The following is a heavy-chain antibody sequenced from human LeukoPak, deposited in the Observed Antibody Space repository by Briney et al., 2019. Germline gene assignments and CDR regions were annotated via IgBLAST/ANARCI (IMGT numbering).Heavy chain of an antibody. Sequence: LETLSLTCIVSGDSITNNYWSWLRQPPGKGLEWVGYFHSSGNTDYNPSLEGRVTISIDTSKNQFSLLPASVTAADTAVYYCAREWKWSGPFEIWGQGTMVAVAS. V-gene: IGHV4-59*01. CDR1: GDSITNNY. D-gene: IGHD3/OR15-3a*01. CDR3: AREWKWSGPFEI. CDR2: FHSSGNT. J-gene: IGHJ3*02.